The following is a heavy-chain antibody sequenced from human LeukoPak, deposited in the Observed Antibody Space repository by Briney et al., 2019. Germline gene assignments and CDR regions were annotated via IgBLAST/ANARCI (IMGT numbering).Heavy chain of an antibody. CDR3: ARATYCSSTSCDYSYYYYGMDV. J-gene: IGHJ6*02. V-gene: IGHV1-69*13. CDR1: GGTFSSYA. Sequence: WASVKVSCKASGGTFSSYAISWVRQAPGQGLEWMGGIIPIFGTANYAQKFQGRVTITADESTSTAYMELSSLRSEDTAVYYCARATYCSSTSCDYSYYYYGMDVWGQGTTVTVSS. D-gene: IGHD2-2*01. CDR2: IIPIFGTA.